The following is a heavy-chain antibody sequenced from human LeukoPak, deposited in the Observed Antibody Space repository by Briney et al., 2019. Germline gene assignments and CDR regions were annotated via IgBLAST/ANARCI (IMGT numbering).Heavy chain of an antibody. V-gene: IGHV3-23*01. Sequence: GGSLRLSCAASGFTFSSYAMSWVRQAPGKGLEWVSAISSSGGSTYYADSVKGRFTISRDNSKNTLYLQMNSLRAEDTAVYYCAYFGSIRYFDWSPDYWGQGTLVTVSS. CDR2: ISSSGGST. J-gene: IGHJ4*02. CDR1: GFTFSSYA. CDR3: AYFGSIRYFDWSPDY. D-gene: IGHD3-9*01.